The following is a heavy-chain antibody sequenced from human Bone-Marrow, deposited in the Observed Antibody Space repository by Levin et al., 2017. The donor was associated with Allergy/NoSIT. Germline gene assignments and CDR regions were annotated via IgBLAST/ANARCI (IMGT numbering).Heavy chain of an antibody. CDR1: GFKFDYYS. V-gene: IGHV3-43*01. CDR2: VTWVAGTT. Sequence: QPGESLKISCVASGFKFDYYSIHWVRQAPGQGLEWVSTVTWVAGTTSYADSVKGRFTASRDDSLNSLYLQMNNLKIEDTALYYCAKDSVGAPYTSSWAIDEWGQGTLVTVSS. D-gene: IGHD6-13*01. J-gene: IGHJ4*02. CDR3: AKDSVGAPYTSSWAIDE.